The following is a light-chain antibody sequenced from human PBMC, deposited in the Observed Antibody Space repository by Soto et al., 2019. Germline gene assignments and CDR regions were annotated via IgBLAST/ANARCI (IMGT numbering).Light chain of an antibody. CDR3: QQRSNWPPMYT. Sequence: EIVLTQSPVTLSLSPGERVTLSCRASQSVSTYLAWYQQKPGQAPRLLSYDTSNRATGIPARFSGSGSGTDFTLTISSLEPEDFALYYCQQRSNWPPMYTFGQGTKLEIK. J-gene: IGKJ2*01. CDR1: QSVSTY. V-gene: IGKV3-11*01. CDR2: DTS.